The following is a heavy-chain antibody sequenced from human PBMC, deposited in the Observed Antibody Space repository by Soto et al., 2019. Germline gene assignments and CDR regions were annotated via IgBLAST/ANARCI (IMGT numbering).Heavy chain of an antibody. V-gene: IGHV3-7*01. CDR3: ARDRFVGPMIVVVPIY. Sequence: GGSLRLSCAASGFTFSSYWMSWVRQAPGKGLEWVANIKQDGSEKYYVDSVKGRFTISRDNAKNSLYLQMNSLRAEDTAVYYCARDRFVGPMIVVVPIYWGQGTLVTVSS. D-gene: IGHD3-22*01. J-gene: IGHJ4*02. CDR2: IKQDGSEK. CDR1: GFTFSSYW.